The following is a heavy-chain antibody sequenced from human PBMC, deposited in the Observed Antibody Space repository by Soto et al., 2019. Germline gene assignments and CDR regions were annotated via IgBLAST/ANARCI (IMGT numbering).Heavy chain of an antibody. CDR2: ISYTSTI. V-gene: IGHV3-48*01. D-gene: IGHD6-13*01. Sequence: GGSLRLSCAASGFTFSRYSMSWVRQAPGKGLEWVSYISYTSTIYYVGSVKGRFAISRDNAKSSLYLQMNSLRAEDTGLYYCARSIPAGGTNAFDIWGQGTVVTVSS. CDR1: GFTFSRYS. J-gene: IGHJ3*02. CDR3: ARSIPAGGTNAFDI.